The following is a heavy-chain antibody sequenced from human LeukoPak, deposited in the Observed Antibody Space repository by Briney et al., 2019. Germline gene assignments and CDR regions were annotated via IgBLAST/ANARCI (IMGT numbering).Heavy chain of an antibody. V-gene: IGHV3-23*01. D-gene: IGHD1-1*01. CDR3: ARGPGAWTSHFDY. CDR2: ISANASGT. J-gene: IGHJ4*02. Sequence: PGGSLRLPCAASGFTFSSYAMSWVRQAPGKGLEWVSGISANASGTYYADSVKGRFTISRDKSKNTLFLQMNSLRADDTALYYCARGPGAWTSHFDYWGQGTPVTVSS. CDR1: GFTFSSYA.